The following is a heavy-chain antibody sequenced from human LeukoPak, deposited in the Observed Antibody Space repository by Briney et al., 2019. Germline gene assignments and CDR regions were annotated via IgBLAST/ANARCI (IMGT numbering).Heavy chain of an antibody. D-gene: IGHD4/OR15-4a*01. CDR1: GVIFSNYW. J-gene: IGHJ6*02. CDR3: ARDCGYTDYSRCYYGLTV. V-gene: IGHV3-7*01. CDR2: INQDGSER. Sequence: GGSLRLSCAASGVIFSNYWWGWVRQVPGKGLEWVAHINQDGSERNYVDSLRGGLTISRENEKKSLSLQMNSLRVEDTAVYYCARDCGYTDYSRCYYGLTVWGQGTTITVSS.